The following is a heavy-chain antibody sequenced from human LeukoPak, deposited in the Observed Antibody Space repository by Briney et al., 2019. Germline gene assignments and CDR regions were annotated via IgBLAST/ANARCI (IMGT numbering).Heavy chain of an antibody. CDR3: ARVPLRITISTRFDP. CDR2: INPNSGGT. V-gene: IGHV1-2*02. D-gene: IGHD3-3*01. Sequence: ASVKVSCKASGYTFTGYYMHWVRQAPGQGLEWMGWINPNSGGTNYAQKFQGRVAMTRDTSISTAYMELSRLRSDDTAVYYCARVPLRITISTRFDPWGQGTLVTVSS. CDR1: GYTFTGYY. J-gene: IGHJ5*02.